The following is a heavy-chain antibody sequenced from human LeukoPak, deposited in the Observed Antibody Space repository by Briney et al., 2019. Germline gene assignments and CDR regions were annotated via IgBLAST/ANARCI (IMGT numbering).Heavy chain of an antibody. D-gene: IGHD3-22*01. CDR2: ISSISSYI. V-gene: IGHV3-21*01. CDR3: ARARGYYDSSGYYYGY. Sequence: GGSLRLSCAASGFTSSSYSMNWVRQAPGKGLEWVSSISSISSYIYYADSVKGRFTISRDNAKNSLYLQTSSLRAEDTAVYYCARARGYYDSSGYYYGYWGQGTLVTVSS. J-gene: IGHJ4*02. CDR1: GFTSSSYS.